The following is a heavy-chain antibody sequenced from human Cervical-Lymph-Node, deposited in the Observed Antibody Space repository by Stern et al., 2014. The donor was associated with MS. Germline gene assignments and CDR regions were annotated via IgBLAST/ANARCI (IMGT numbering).Heavy chain of an antibody. CDR1: GLTFRKYG. J-gene: IGHJ5*02. CDR3: TVGVWNL. V-gene: IGHV3-49*03. D-gene: IGHD1-26*01. CDR2: IRREIYGGTT. Sequence: EVQLVESGGGLVQPGRSLRLSCTTSGLTFRKYGMNWFRQTPGQGLQWVGFIRREIYGGTTEYAARVKDRFIISRDDSKSITYLQMNSLKNEDTAVYYCTVGVWNLWGQGTLVTVSS.